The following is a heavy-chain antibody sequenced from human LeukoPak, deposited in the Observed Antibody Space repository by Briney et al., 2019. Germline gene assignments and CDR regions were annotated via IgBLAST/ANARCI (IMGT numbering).Heavy chain of an antibody. J-gene: IGHJ6*03. V-gene: IGHV1-69*05. CDR2: IIPIFGTA. CDR1: GGTSSSDA. Sequence: GASVKVSCKASGGTSSSDAISWVRQAPGQGLEWMGGIIPIFGTANYAQKFQGRVTITTDESTSTAYMELSSLRSEDTAVYYCARSSGYCSSTSCYRRDYYYYYYMDVWGKGTTVTVSS. CDR3: ARSSGYCSSTSCYRRDYYYYYYMDV. D-gene: IGHD2-2*01.